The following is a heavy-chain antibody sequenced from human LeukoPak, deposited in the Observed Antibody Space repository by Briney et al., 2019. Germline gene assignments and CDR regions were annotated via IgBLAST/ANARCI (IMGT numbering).Heavy chain of an antibody. CDR1: GGYVTSYY. D-gene: IGHD6-13*01. J-gene: IGHJ5*02. V-gene: IGHV4-59*08. CDR2: MYHSGSF. Sequence: KPSETLSLTCTVSGGYVTSYYWSWIRQSPGKGLEWSGYMYHSGSFNYSPSLKSRVTISIDTSKNQFSLKLTSVTAADTAVYYCARCIPAAGGNRFDPWGQGTLVTVSS. CDR3: ARCIPAAGGNRFDP.